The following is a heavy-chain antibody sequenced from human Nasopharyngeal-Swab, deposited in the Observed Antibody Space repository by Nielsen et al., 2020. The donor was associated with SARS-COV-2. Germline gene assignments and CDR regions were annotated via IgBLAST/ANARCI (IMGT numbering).Heavy chain of an antibody. CDR1: GGSISSSSYY. CDR3: ARGLKSIAARQGLNWFDP. D-gene: IGHD6-6*01. J-gene: IGHJ5*02. Sequence: SETLSLTCTVSGGSISSSSYYWGWIRQPPGKGLEWIGSIYYSGSTYYNPSLKSRVTISVDTSKNQFSLKLSSVTAADTAVYYCARGLKSIAARQGLNWFDPWGQGTLVTVPS. CDR2: IYYSGST. V-gene: IGHV4-39*07.